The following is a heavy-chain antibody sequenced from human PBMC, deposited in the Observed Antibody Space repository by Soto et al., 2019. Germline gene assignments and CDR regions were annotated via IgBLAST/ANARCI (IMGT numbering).Heavy chain of an antibody. CDR1: GGSISSGGDY. J-gene: IGHJ5*02. CDR2: IYYSGSA. Sequence: PSETLSLTCTVAGGSISSGGDYWSWIRQHPAKGLEWIGYIYYSGSAYYNPSLSGGAYYNPALKSRVTISVDTSKNQFSLKLSSVTAADTAVYYCARHRGTMVRGVIIWFDPWGQGTLVTVSS. V-gene: IGHV4-31*03. D-gene: IGHD3-10*01. CDR3: ARHRGTMVRGVIIWFDP.